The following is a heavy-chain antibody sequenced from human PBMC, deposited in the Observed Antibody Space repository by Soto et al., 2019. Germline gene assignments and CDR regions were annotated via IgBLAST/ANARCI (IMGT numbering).Heavy chain of an antibody. J-gene: IGHJ3*02. CDR1: GASLSGYD. CDR3: ARDPYANAFDI. V-gene: IGHV4-34*01. Sequence: SETLSLTCAVYGASLSGYDWSWIRQPPGKGLEWIGEINQSGGTNYNPSLKSRVTISMDTSKNQFSLRLSSVTAADTAIYYCARDPYANAFDIWGRGTMVTVSS. CDR2: INQSGGT. D-gene: IGHD2-2*01.